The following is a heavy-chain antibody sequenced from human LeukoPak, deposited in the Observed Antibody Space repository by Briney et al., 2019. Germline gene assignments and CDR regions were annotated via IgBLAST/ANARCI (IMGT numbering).Heavy chain of an antibody. D-gene: IGHD5-24*01. CDR3: SRVRDGYNDAYDI. CDR2: INPSGGST. J-gene: IGHJ3*02. V-gene: IGHV1-46*01. Sequence: ASVKVSCKASGFTFTNYNMHWVRQAPGQGLEWMGIINPSGGSTNYAQNFQARVTMTRDTSTSTVYMELSSLRSEDTAVYYCSRVRDGYNDAYDIWGQGTMVTVPS. CDR1: GFTFTNYN.